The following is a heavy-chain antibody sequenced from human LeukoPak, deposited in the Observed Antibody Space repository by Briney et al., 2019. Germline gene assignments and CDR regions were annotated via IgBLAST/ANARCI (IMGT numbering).Heavy chain of an antibody. Sequence: GGSLRLSCAASGFTFSSYWMSWVRQAPGKGLEWVANIKQDGSEEYYVDSVKGRFTISRDNAKNSLYLQMNSLRAEDTAVYYCARLYYDFWSGYYTFDYWGQGTLVTVSS. CDR1: GFTFSSYW. CDR2: IKQDGSEE. CDR3: ARLYYDFWSGYYTFDY. D-gene: IGHD3-3*01. V-gene: IGHV3-7*01. J-gene: IGHJ4*02.